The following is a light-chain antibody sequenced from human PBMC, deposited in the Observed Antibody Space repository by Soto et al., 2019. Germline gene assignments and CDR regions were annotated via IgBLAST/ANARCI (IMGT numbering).Light chain of an antibody. Sequence: QAVVTQPPSVPGAPGQRVTISCTGSSSNIGASYDVHWYQQFPGTAPKLLIYGDSNRPSGVPDRFSGSKSGTSASLAITGLQAEDEADYYCQSYDSSLSGYVFGTGTKLTVL. CDR1: SSNIGASYD. J-gene: IGLJ1*01. V-gene: IGLV1-40*01. CDR2: GDS. CDR3: QSYDSSLSGYV.